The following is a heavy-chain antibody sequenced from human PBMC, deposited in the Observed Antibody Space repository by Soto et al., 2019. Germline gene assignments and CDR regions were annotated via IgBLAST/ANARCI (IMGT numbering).Heavy chain of an antibody. J-gene: IGHJ4*02. Sequence: ASVKVSCKVSGYTLTELSMHWVRQAPGKGLEWMGGFDPEDGETIYAQKFQGRVTMTEDTSTDTAYMELSSLRSEDTAVYYCATENMITFGGVIAPAVWGQGTLVTVSS. CDR1: GYTLTELS. V-gene: IGHV1-24*01. CDR2: FDPEDGET. D-gene: IGHD3-16*02. CDR3: ATENMITFGGVIAPAV.